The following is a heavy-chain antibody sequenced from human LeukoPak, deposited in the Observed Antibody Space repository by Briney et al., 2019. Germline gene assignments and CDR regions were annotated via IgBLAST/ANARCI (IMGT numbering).Heavy chain of an antibody. CDR1: GYTFTIYY. Sequence: ASVKVSCKASGYTFTIYYMHWVRQAPGQGREWMGWINANSGATSYAQRFQGRVTMTRDTAISTAYMELSGLTSDDTAVYYSARNPPYCTSTSCYNDYWGQGTLVTVSS. D-gene: IGHD2-2*02. CDR2: INANSGAT. J-gene: IGHJ4*02. V-gene: IGHV1-2*02. CDR3: ARNPPYCTSTSCYNDY.